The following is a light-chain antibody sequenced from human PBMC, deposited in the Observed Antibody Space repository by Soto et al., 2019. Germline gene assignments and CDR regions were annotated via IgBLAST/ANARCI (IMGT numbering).Light chain of an antibody. V-gene: IGKV1-8*01. CDR2: GAS. CDR1: QDVGSY. CDR3: QHYKNYPWT. Sequence: AIRMTQSPSSLSASAGDRVAIACRASQDVGSYLAWYQQKPGQAPKLLIYGASILQSGVPSRFSAGGSGTEFTLPISCLQSEDFATYYCQHYKNYPWTFGQGTTLEMK. J-gene: IGKJ1*01.